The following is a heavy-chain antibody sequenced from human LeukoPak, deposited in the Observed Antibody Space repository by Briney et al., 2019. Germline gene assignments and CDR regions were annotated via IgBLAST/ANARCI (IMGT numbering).Heavy chain of an antibody. CDR2: IGSAGYT. CDR1: GFTFDNND. D-gene: IGHD2-21*01. Sequence: GSLRLSCEVSGFTFDNNDMHWVRQTTGKGLEWVSAIGSAGYTYYADSVRGRFTITRDNAKQSLYLQMNSLRVEDTAVYHCVRQPDSARCGFDYWGRGTQVTVSS. V-gene: IGHV3-13*01. J-gene: IGHJ4*02. CDR3: VRQPDSARCGFDY.